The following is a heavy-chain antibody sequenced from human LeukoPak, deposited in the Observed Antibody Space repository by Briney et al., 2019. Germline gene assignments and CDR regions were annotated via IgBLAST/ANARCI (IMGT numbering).Heavy chain of an antibody. D-gene: IGHD3-22*01. V-gene: IGHV1-69*04. CDR1: GGTFSSYA. J-gene: IGHJ1*01. Sequence: SVKVSCKASGGTFSSYAINWVRQAPGQGLEWMGKIIPILGIPNYAQKFQGRVTITADRSTSTAYMELSSLRSEDAAVYYCARVSYYDSSGYPEYFHHWGQGTLVTVSS. CDR3: ARVSYYDSSGYPEYFHH. CDR2: IIPILGIP.